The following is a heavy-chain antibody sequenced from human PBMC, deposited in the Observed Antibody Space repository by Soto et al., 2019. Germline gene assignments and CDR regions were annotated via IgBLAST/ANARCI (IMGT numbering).Heavy chain of an antibody. J-gene: IGHJ6*03. V-gene: IGHV1-2*02. CDR1: GYTFTDYY. CDR3: ARGITSRLVFYYYYMDV. CDR2: INPTNSGT. Sequence: ASVNVSCKASGYTFTDYYIHWVRQAPGQGLQWLGWINPTNSGTRYARSFQGRVTVTRDTSISTAYMELSSLRSDDTAVYYCARGITSRLVFYYYYMDVWGFGTTVTVSS.